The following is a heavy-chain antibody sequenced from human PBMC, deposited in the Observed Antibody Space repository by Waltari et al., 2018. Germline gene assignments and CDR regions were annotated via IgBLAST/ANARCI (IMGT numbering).Heavy chain of an antibody. Sequence: QVQLQQWGAGLLQPSETLSLTCAVYGGSFRGYYWRWTRQPPGQGPVWIGEINHRGSTNYNPSLKSRVTISVDTSKNQFSLKLSSVTAADTAVYYCARHVFVWVRGVIMTAPLDWFDPWGQGTLVTVSS. J-gene: IGHJ5*02. D-gene: IGHD3-10*01. CDR3: ARHVFVWVRGVIMTAPLDWFDP. CDR1: GGSFRGYY. CDR2: INHRGST. V-gene: IGHV4-34*01.